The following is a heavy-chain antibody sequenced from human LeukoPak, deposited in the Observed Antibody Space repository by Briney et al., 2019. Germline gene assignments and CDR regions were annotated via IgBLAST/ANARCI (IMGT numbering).Heavy chain of an antibody. V-gene: IGHV4-39*07. J-gene: IGHJ3*02. CDR3: ARGFPYDNNGYYSDTFDI. D-gene: IGHD3-22*01. CDR2: FYYSGIT. CDR1: GDSISSTTYC. Sequence: SETLSLTCTVSGDSISSTTYCWGWIRQPPGKGLDWIGNFYYSGITYYNPSLKSRVTISVDTSKNQFSLRLSSVTAAETAVYYCARGFPYDNNGYYSDTFDIWGQGTMVTVSS.